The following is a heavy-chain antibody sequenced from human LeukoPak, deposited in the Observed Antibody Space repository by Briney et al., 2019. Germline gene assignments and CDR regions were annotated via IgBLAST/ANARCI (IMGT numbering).Heavy chain of an antibody. CDR1: GFTVSSNY. J-gene: IGHJ5*02. CDR3: ASYFGRS. CDR2: IYRDDITYNADSVT. Sequence: GGSLRLSCAVSGFTVSSNYMSWVRQAPGKGLEWVSVIYRDDITYNADSVTYYADSVKARFTISRDNSKNTLFLQMNSLRAEDTAVYYCASYFGRSWGQGTLVTVSS. D-gene: IGHD3-10*01. V-gene: IGHV3-66*01.